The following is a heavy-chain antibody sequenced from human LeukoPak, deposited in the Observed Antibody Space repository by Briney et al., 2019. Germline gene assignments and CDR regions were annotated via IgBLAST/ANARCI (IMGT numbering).Heavy chain of an antibody. CDR3: ARVSTGPV. Sequence: GGSLRLSCVGSGFIFSNFNMNWVRQAQGKGLEWVSSISSTGNYIHYADSVKGRFTISRDNAQKSLYLQMNSLRVEDSAVYYCARVSTGPVWGQGTLVTVSS. CDR1: GFIFSNFN. J-gene: IGHJ4*02. D-gene: IGHD1-1*01. CDR2: ISSTGNYI. V-gene: IGHV3-21*01.